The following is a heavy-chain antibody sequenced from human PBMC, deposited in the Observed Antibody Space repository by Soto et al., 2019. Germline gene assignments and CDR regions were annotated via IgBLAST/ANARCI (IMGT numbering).Heavy chain of an antibody. J-gene: IGHJ4*02. D-gene: IGHD2-2*01. CDR3: AKGADYASAPADI. V-gene: IGHV1-46*01. Sequence: GASVKVSCKASGYTFTGYYMHWVRQAPGQGLGWMGIINPSGGGTSYAQKFQGRITMTRDTSTSTVYMQLSSLTSEDTAVYFCAKGADYASAPADIWGQGTLVTVSS. CDR2: INPSGGGT. CDR1: GYTFTGYY.